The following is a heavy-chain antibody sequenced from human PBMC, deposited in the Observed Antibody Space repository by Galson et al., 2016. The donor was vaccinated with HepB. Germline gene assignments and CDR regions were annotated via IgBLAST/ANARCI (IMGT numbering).Heavy chain of an antibody. D-gene: IGHD3-10*01. Sequence: SLRLSCAASGFTFRSYDMSWVRQAPGKGLEWVSGINYSGSNTYYADSVKGRFTISRDNSKNTLYLQMNSLRVGDSAVYYCAKGKRYSDSGSYYVDYWGQGTLVTVSS. CDR3: AKGKRYSDSGSYYVDY. CDR1: GFTFRSYD. J-gene: IGHJ4*02. V-gene: IGHV3-23*01. CDR2: INYSGSNT.